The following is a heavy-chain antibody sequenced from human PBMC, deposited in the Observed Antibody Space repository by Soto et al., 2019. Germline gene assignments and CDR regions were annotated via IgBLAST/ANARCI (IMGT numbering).Heavy chain of an antibody. D-gene: IGHD1-26*01. Sequence: EVRLLESGGGLVQPGESLRLSCAASGFTFNNYAMNWVRQAPGKGLERVSSISSSGVTTHYADSVKGRFTISRDNANNTLFLQMNSLRAEDSAVYFCARSVGANFWGQGTLVTVSS. CDR1: GFTFNNYA. CDR3: ARSVGANF. V-gene: IGHV3-23*01. J-gene: IGHJ4*02. CDR2: ISSSGVTT.